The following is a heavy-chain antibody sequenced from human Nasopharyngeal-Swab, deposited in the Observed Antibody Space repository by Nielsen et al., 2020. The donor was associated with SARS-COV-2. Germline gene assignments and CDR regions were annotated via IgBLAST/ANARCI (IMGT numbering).Heavy chain of an antibody. Sequence: ASVKVSCKVSGYTLTELSMYWVRQAPGKGLEWMGGFDPEDGETIYAQKFQGRVTMTEDTSTDTAYMELSSLRSEDTAVYYCATDFAIAVAGPPNYWGQGTLVTVSS. CDR1: GYTLTELS. D-gene: IGHD6-19*01. J-gene: IGHJ4*02. CDR3: ATDFAIAVAGPPNY. CDR2: FDPEDGET. V-gene: IGHV1-24*01.